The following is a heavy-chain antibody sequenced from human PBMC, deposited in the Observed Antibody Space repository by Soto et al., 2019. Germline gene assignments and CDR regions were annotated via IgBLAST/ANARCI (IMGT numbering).Heavy chain of an antibody. Sequence: PSETLSLTCTVSGGSISSGGYYWSWIRQHPGKGLVWIGYIYYSGSTYYNPSLKSRVTISVDTSKNQFSLKLSSVTAADTAVYYCARGGPLFDSSGYLPYNWFDPWGQGTMVTVYS. D-gene: IGHD3-22*01. V-gene: IGHV4-31*03. J-gene: IGHJ5*02. CDR1: GGSISSGGYY. CDR2: IYYSGST. CDR3: ARGGPLFDSSGYLPYNWFDP.